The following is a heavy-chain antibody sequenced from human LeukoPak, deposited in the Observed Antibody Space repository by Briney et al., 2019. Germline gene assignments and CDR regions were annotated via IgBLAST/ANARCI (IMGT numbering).Heavy chain of an antibody. V-gene: IGHV1-69*06. J-gene: IGHJ6*04. CDR2: IIPIFGTA. CDR1: GGTFSSYA. Sequence: VSCKASGGTFSSYAISWVRQAPGQGLEWMGGIIPIFGTANYAQKFQGRVTITADKSTSTAYMELSSLRSEDTAVYYCARGSGYYYYYGMDVWGKGTTVTVSS. CDR3: ARGSGYYYYYGMDV.